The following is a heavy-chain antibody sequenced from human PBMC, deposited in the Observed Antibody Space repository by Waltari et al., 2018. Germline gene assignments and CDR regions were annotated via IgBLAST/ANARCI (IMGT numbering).Heavy chain of an antibody. Sequence: VQLQQWGAGLLKPSETLSLTCAVYGGSFSGYYWSWLRQPPGKGLEWVSFISTIGTTIYYADPGRGRFTISRDNAKNSLYLQRNSLRAEDTAVYYCARFPRGLWFGELLGYFDYWGQGTLVTVSS. V-gene: IGHV3-11*04. CDR2: ISTIGTTI. J-gene: IGHJ4*02. D-gene: IGHD3-10*01. CDR3: ARFPRGLWFGELLGYFDY. CDR1: GGSFSGYY.